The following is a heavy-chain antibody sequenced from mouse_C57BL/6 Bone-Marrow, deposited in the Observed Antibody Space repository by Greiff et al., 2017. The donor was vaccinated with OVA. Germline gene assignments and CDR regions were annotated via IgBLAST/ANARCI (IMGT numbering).Heavy chain of an antibody. Sequence: EVKLVESGGGLVKPGGSLKLSCAASGFTFSSYAMSWVRQTPEKRLEWVATISDGGSYTYYPDNVKGRFTISRDNAKNNLYLQMRHLKSEDTAMYYCARGRNYYGSSYHFDYWGQGTTLTVSS. CDR3: ARGRNYYGSSYHFDY. CDR1: GFTFSSYA. D-gene: IGHD1-1*01. V-gene: IGHV5-4*03. CDR2: ISDGGSYT. J-gene: IGHJ2*01.